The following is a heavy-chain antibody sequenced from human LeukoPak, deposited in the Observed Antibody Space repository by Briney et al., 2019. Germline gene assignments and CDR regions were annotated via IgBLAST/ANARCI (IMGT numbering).Heavy chain of an antibody. CDR1: GYTFTGYY. J-gene: IGHJ4*02. CDR3: ARVLWFGEGVVDY. Sequence: GASVKVSCKASGYTFTGYYMHWVRQAPGQGLEWMGWINPNSGGTNYAQKFQGRVTMTRDTSISTAYMELSRLRSDDTAVYYCARVLWFGEGVVDYWGQGTLVTVSS. D-gene: IGHD3-10*01. V-gene: IGHV1-2*02. CDR2: INPNSGGT.